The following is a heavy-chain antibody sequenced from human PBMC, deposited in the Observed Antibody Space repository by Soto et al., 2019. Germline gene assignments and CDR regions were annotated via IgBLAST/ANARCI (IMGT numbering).Heavy chain of an antibody. D-gene: IGHD6-19*01. CDR3: AFRSGWVDAFDV. Sequence: EVQLLESGGGLVQPGGSPRLSCAASGFTFSHSDMLWVRQAPGQGLEWVSYISPSGDSTDYADSLKGRFTISRDNAKSTLLLQVNSLRNEDTAVYFCAFRSGWVDAFDVWGQGTMVTVSS. J-gene: IGHJ3*01. CDR2: ISPSGDST. CDR1: GFTFSHSD. V-gene: IGHV3-23*01.